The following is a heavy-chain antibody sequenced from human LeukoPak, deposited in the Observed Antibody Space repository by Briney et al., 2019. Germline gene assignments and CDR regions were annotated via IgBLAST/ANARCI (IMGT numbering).Heavy chain of an antibody. CDR2: IYYSGST. CDR3: ARHRGDSNYVENLDY. CDR1: GGSISSSSYY. J-gene: IGHJ4*02. Sequence: NTSETLSLTCTVSGGSISSSSYYWGWIRQPPGKGLEWIGSIYYSGSTYYNPSLKSRVTISVDTSKNQFSLKLSSVTAADTAVYYCARHRGDSNYVENLDYWGQGTLVTVSS. V-gene: IGHV4-39*01. D-gene: IGHD4-11*01.